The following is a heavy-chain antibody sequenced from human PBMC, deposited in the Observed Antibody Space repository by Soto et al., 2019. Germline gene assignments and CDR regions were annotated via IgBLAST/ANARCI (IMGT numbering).Heavy chain of an antibody. V-gene: IGHV3-15*07. CDR3: TTTSTGGSFST. D-gene: IGHD1-26*01. J-gene: IGHJ5*02. Sequence: EVQVVESGGGLVQPGKSLRLSCAASGFLFINAWMNWVRQAPGKGLEWVGRIKSETGGRTTDYAAPVKGRFTIARDDSKNMMYLQMNSLKTEDTAVYYCTTTSTGGSFSTWGPGTLVTVSS. CDR2: IKSETGGRTT. CDR1: GFLFINAW.